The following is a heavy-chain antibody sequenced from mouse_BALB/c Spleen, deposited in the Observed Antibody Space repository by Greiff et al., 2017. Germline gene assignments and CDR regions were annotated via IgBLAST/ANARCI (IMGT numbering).Heavy chain of an antibody. CDR3: ARDVPIYYYGSSYHAMDY. CDR2: IWGDGST. Sequence: VKLMESGPGLVAPSQSLSITCTVSGFSLTGYGVNWVRQPPGKGLEWLGMIWGDGSTDYNSALKSRLSISKDNSKSQVFLKMNSLQTDDTARYYCARDVPIYYYGSSYHAMDYWGQGTSVTVSS. D-gene: IGHD1-1*01. CDR1: GFSLTGYG. V-gene: IGHV2-6-7*01. J-gene: IGHJ4*01.